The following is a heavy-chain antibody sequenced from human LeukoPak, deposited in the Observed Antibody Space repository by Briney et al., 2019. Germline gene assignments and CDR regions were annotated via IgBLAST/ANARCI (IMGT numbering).Heavy chain of an antibody. Sequence: GGSLRLSCAASGFTFSSYAMHWVRQAPGKGPEWVATISYDGRNEHYSDSVKGRFTISRDNSKNTLYLQMNSLRAEDTAVYYCARDRPYGMDVWGQGTTVTVSS. CDR3: ARDRPYGMDV. V-gene: IGHV3-30*03. J-gene: IGHJ6*02. CDR1: GFTFSSYA. CDR2: ISYDGRNE.